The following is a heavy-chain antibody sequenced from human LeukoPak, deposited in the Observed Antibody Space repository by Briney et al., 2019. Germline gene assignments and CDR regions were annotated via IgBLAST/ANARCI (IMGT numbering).Heavy chain of an antibody. CDR3: AKAPYSSGSLFEY. CDR2: ISYDGSNK. J-gene: IGHJ4*02. V-gene: IGHV3-30-3*01. D-gene: IGHD6-19*01. CDR1: GFTFSSYA. Sequence: GRSLRLSCAASGFTFSSYAMPWVRQAPGKGLEWVAVISYDGSNKYYADSVKGRFTISRDNAKNSLYLQMNSLRAEDTALYYCAKAPYSSGSLFEYWGQGTLVTVSS.